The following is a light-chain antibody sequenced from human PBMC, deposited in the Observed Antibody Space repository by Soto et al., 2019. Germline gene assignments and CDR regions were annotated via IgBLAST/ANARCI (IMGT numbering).Light chain of an antibody. CDR2: AAA. CDR1: QSISSY. Sequence: DIPMTQSPSSMSASLGDRVTITCRASQSISSYLESYQQKTGKAPKLLIYAAAILQSGVPSRFSGSGSGTDFTLTISSVQPEDFAAYYCQQSYSTPWTFGEGTKVEIK. V-gene: IGKV1-39*01. CDR3: QQSYSTPWT. J-gene: IGKJ1*01.